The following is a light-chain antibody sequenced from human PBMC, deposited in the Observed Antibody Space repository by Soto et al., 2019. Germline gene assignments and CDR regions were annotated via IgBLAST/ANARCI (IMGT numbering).Light chain of an antibody. V-gene: IGKV1-39*01. Sequence: DIQMTQSPSTLSASVGDRVTITCRASQSISSYLNWYQQKPGKAPKVLIYAASNLQSGVTSRFSGSGSGTDFTLTISSLQPEDFATYYCQQSYSTPITFGQGTRLE. CDR3: QQSYSTPIT. CDR1: QSISSY. J-gene: IGKJ5*01. CDR2: AAS.